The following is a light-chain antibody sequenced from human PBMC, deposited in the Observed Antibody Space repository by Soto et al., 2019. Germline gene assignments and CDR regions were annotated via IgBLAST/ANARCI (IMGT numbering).Light chain of an antibody. V-gene: IGKV3-20*01. CDR2: RAS. CDR3: QQYGSSLPDT. CDR1: QSVRSNY. Sequence: EIVLTQSPGTLSLSPGERATFSCRASQSVRSNYLAWYQQKPGQAPRLLIYRASSRATGVPDRFSGSGSGTDFTLTISRLEPEDFAVYYCQQYGSSLPDTFGQGTRLEIK. J-gene: IGKJ5*01.